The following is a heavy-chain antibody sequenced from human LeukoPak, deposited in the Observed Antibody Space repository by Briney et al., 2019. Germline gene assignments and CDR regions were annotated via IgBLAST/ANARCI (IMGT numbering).Heavy chain of an antibody. Sequence: SETLSLTCTVSGSSISSYYWSWIRQPPGKGLEWIGYIYYSGSTNYNPSLKSRVTISVDTSKNQFSLKLSSVTAADTAVYYCARLRSGGAFDIWGQGTMVTVSS. CDR3: ARLRSGGAFDI. CDR1: GSSISSYY. D-gene: IGHD3-16*01. CDR2: IYYSGST. V-gene: IGHV4-59*08. J-gene: IGHJ3*02.